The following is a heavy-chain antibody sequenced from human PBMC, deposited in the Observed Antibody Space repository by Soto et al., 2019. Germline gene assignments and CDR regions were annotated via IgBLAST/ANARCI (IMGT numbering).Heavy chain of an antibody. V-gene: IGHV1-24*01. Sequence: ASVKVSCKVSGYTLTELSMHWVRQAPGKGLEWMGGFDPEDGETIYAQKFQGRVTMTEDTSTDTAYMELSSLRSEDTAVYYCATVGYCSSSSCSPYYFDYWGQGTLVTVSS. CDR2: FDPEDGET. J-gene: IGHJ4*02. CDR3: ATVGYCSSSSCSPYYFDY. CDR1: GYTLTELS. D-gene: IGHD2-2*01.